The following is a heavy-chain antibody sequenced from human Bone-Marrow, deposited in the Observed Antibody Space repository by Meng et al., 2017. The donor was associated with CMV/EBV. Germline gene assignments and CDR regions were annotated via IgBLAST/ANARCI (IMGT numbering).Heavy chain of an antibody. D-gene: IGHD6-19*01. CDR1: GYTFIAYY. J-gene: IGHJ4*02. CDR3: ATDLGSGWFLGY. Sequence: ASVKVSCKASGYTFIAYYIYWVRQAPGQGLEWMGWINPKSGDTNCAEKFQGRVTMTRDTSINTTYMEVNGLKPDDTAIYYCATDLGSGWFLGYWGQGCLVTVSS. CDR2: INPKSGDT. V-gene: IGHV1-2*02.